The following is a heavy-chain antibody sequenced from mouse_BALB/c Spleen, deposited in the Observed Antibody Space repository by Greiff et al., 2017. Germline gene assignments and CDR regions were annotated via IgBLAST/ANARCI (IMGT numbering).Heavy chain of an antibody. V-gene: IGHV1-47*01. CDR1: GYTFTTYP. CDR2: FHPYNDDT. Sequence: QVQLKESGAELVKPGASVKMSCKAFGYTFTTYPIEWMKQNHGKSLEWIGNFHPYNDDTKYNEKFKGKAKLTVEKSSSTVYLELSRLTSDDSAVYYCARLGNQFPYAMDYWGQGTSVTVSS. D-gene: IGHD2-1*01. CDR3: ARLGNQFPYAMDY. J-gene: IGHJ4*01.